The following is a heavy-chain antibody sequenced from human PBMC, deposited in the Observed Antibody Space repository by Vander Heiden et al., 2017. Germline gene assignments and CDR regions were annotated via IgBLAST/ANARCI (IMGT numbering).Heavy chain of an antibody. D-gene: IGHD6-19*01. V-gene: IGHV3-23*01. CDR1: GFTFSSYA. CDR2: ISGSGVST. CDR3: AKDFILGGQWLVPGAFDI. J-gene: IGHJ3*02. Sequence: EVQLLESGGGLVQPGGSLRLSCAASGFTFSSYAMSWVRQAPGKGLEWGSAISGSGVSTYYADSVKGRFTISRDNSKNTLHLQMNSLRAEDTAVYYCAKDFILGGQWLVPGAFDIWGQGTMVTVSS.